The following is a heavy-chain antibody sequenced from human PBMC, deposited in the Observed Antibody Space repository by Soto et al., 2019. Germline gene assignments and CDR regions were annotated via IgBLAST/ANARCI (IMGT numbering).Heavy chain of an antibody. Sequence: EVQLLESGGGLVQPGGSRRLSCGASGFTFSGYAMSWVRQAPGKGLEWVSAISGSGGFTYYADSVKGRFTISRDNSKNTLYLQMNSLRAEDTAVSYCANRVGDGVGRFDDWGQGTLVTVSS. D-gene: IGHD1-26*01. CDR3: ANRVGDGVGRFDD. J-gene: IGHJ4*02. CDR1: GFTFSGYA. V-gene: IGHV3-23*01. CDR2: ISGSGGFT.